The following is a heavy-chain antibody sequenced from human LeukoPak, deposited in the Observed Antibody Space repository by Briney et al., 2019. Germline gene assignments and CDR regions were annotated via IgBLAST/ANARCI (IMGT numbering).Heavy chain of an antibody. Sequence: GGSLRLSCAASGFTSSDHYMDWVRQAPGKGLVWVSRINSDGTSTTYADPVKGRFTISRDTAKNSLYLQMNSLRAEDTAVYYCALAGYRSSGLGVWGQGTLVTVSS. D-gene: IGHD6-13*01. V-gene: IGHV3-74*01. J-gene: IGHJ4*02. CDR3: ALAGYRSSGLGV. CDR2: INSDGTST. CDR1: GFTSSDHY.